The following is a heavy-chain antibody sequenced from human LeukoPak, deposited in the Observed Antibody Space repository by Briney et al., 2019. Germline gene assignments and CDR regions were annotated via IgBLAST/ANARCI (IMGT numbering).Heavy chain of an antibody. D-gene: IGHD3-22*01. CDR3: AKDILSRRDSSGYPLDY. CDR1: GFTFSSYA. Sequence: GGSLRLSCAASGFTFSSYAMSWVREAPGKGLEGVSAISCSGGSTYCAESVKGRFTISRDNSKNTLYLQMNSLRAEDTAVYYCAKDILSRRDSSGYPLDYWGQGTLVTVSS. V-gene: IGHV3-23*01. CDR2: ISCSGGST. J-gene: IGHJ4*02.